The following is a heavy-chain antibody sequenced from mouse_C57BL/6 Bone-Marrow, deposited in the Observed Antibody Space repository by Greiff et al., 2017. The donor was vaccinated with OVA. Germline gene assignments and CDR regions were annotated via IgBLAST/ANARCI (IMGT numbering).Heavy chain of an antibody. D-gene: IGHD2-3*01. Sequence: QVQLQQPGAELVKPGASVKMSCKASGYTFTSYWITWVKQRPGQGLEWIGDIYPGSGSTNYNEKFKSKATLTVDTSSSTAYMQLSRLTSEDSAVYYCARLRRGMIVYYYAMDYWGQEPQSPSPQ. CDR1: GYTFTSYW. CDR3: ARLRRGMIVYYYAMDY. CDR2: IYPGSGST. J-gene: IGHJ4*01. V-gene: IGHV1-55*01.